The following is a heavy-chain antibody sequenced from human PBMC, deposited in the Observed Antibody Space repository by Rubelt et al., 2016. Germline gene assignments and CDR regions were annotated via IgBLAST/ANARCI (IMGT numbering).Heavy chain of an antibody. J-gene: IGHJ4*02. CDR3: ASLDCSGGSDDSHSEIY. Sequence: QVQLVQSGAEVKKPGASVKVSSKASGYTFTTYGISWVRQAPGQGLEWMGRITPIPGITNYAQKFQGIVTITADKSTSTAYMELSSLRYEDTAVYYCASLDCSGGSDDSHSEIYWGQGTLVTVSS. V-gene: IGHV1-69*04. CDR1: GYTFTTYG. CDR2: ITPIPGIT. D-gene: IGHD2-15*01.